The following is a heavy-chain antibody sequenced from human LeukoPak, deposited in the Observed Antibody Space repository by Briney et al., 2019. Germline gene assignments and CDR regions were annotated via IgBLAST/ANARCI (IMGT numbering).Heavy chain of an antibody. D-gene: IGHD2-2*01. J-gene: IGHJ6*04. Sequence: ASVKVSCKASGYTFTSYAMHWVRQAPGQRLEWMGWINAGNGNTKYSQKFQGRVTITRDTSASTAYMELSSLRSEDTAVYYCARSSTSLFYYYYGMDVWGKGTTVTVSS. CDR3: ARSSTSLFYYYYGMDV. CDR1: GYTFTSYA. V-gene: IGHV1-3*01. CDR2: INAGNGNT.